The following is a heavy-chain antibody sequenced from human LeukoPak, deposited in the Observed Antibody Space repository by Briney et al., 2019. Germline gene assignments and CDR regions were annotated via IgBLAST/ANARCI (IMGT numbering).Heavy chain of an antibody. D-gene: IGHD6-25*01. V-gene: IGHV3-21*01. J-gene: IGHJ6*03. Sequence: PGGSLRLSCAASGFTFSSYSMNWVRQAPGKGLEWVSSISSSSSYIYYADSVKGRFTISRDNAENSLYLQMNSLRAEDTAVYYCARVAQRLAEPRDYYYMDVWGKGTMVTVSS. CDR1: GFTFSSYS. CDR2: ISSSSSYI. CDR3: ARVAQRLAEPRDYYYMDV.